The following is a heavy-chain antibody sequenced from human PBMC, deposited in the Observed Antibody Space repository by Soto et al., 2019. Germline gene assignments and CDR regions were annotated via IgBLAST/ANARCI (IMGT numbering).Heavy chain of an antibody. V-gene: IGHV1-69*02. J-gene: IGHJ4*02. CDR2: IIPIHGIA. D-gene: IGHD6-19*01. CDR3: ARVKVGWLTPDV. Sequence: SVKVSCKASGGTFSSYTISWVRQAPGQGLEWMGRIIPIHGIANYAQKLQGRVTMTADTSTSTAYMELRSLRSDDTAVHYCARVKVGWLTPDVWGQGTLVTVSS. CDR1: GGTFSSYT.